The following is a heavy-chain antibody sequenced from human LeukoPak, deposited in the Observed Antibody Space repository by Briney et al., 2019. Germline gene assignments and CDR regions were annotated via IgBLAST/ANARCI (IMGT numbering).Heavy chain of an antibody. CDR1: GGSIGSYY. V-gene: IGHV4-59*08. CDR2: IYYSGST. Sequence: SQTLSLTRTVSGGSIGSYYCSWIRQPPGKGLEWVGYIYYSGSTNYNPSLKSRVTISVDTSKNQFSLKLSSVTAADTAVYYCARHDSSGWPPDPWGQGTLVTVSS. J-gene: IGHJ5*02. D-gene: IGHD6-19*01. CDR3: ARHDSSGWPPDP.